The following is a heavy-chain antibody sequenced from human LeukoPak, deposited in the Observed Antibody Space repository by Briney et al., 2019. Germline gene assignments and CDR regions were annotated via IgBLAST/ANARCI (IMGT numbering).Heavy chain of an antibody. V-gene: IGHV3-74*01. D-gene: IGHD3-10*01. Sequence: PGGSLRLSCAASGFTFSDYWMHWVRQVPGKGLVWVSRINSDGISTSYADSVKGRFTISRDNSKSTLYLQMNSLRAEDTAVYYCAKRQYGSGSSYAFDIWGQGTMVTVSS. CDR1: GFTFSDYW. CDR2: INSDGIST. J-gene: IGHJ3*02. CDR3: AKRQYGSGSSYAFDI.